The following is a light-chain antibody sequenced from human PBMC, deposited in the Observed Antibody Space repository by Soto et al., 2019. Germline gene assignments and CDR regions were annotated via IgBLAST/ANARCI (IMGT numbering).Light chain of an antibody. Sequence: DIQMTQSPSSLSASVGDRVTITCRASQSIGDNLNWYQLKPGTAPNLLIYAASNLQSGVTSRFSGSGYGTDFTLTISNLQPEDFVSYFCQRSFNTPPPFGGGTKVEIQ. CDR3: QRSFNTPPP. J-gene: IGKJ4*01. V-gene: IGKV1-39*01. CDR2: AAS. CDR1: QSIGDN.